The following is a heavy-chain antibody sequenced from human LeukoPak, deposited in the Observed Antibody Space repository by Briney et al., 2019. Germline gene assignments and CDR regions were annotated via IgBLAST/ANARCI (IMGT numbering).Heavy chain of an antibody. D-gene: IGHD6-19*01. CDR2: IYTSGST. V-gene: IGHV4-4*07. CDR3: ARQQWGIYYMDV. CDR1: DGSITMYY. Sequence: PSETLSLTCTVSDGSITMYYWTWIRQPAEKGLEWIGRIYTSGSTNYNPSLKSRVTISVDTSKNQFSLKLSSVTAADTAVYYCARQQWGIYYMDVWGKGTTVTISS. J-gene: IGHJ6*03.